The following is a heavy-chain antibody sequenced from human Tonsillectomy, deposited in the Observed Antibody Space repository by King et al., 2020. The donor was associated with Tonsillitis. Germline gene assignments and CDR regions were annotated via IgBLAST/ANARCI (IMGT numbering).Heavy chain of an antibody. V-gene: IGHV4-38-2*02. CDR2: IYHSGRT. D-gene: IGHD3-10*01. J-gene: IGHJ4*02. Sequence: VQLQESGPGLVKPSETLSLTCAVSGYSISSGYYWGWIRQPPGKGLEWIGSIYHSGRTYDNPSLKSRVTISVDTSKNQFSLRLSSVTAADTAVYYCARDQGYGSGSYYVGYWGQGTLVTVSS. CDR3: ARDQGYGSGSYYVGY. CDR1: GYSISSGYY.